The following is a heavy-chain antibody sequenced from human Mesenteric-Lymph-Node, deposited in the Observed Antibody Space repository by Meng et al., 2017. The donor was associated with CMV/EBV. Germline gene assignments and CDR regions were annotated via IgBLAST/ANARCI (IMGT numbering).Heavy chain of an antibody. CDR1: GGSVSSGSYY. Sequence: SETLSLTCTVSGGSVSSGSYYWSWIRQPPGKGLEWIGYIYYSGSTNYNPSLKSRVTISVDTSKNPFSLKLSSVTAADTAVYYCARGGGSDIVVVPAAIKYYYGMDVWGQGTTVTVSS. V-gene: IGHV4-61*01. CDR2: IYYSGST. CDR3: ARGGGSDIVVVPAAIKYYYGMDV. D-gene: IGHD2-2*02. J-gene: IGHJ6*02.